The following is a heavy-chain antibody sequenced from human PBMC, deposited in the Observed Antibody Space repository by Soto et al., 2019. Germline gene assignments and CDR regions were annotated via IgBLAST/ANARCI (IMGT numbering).Heavy chain of an antibody. Sequence: SVKVSYKDSGGTFSSYAISWVRQAPVQGLEWMGGIIPIFGTANYAQKFQGRVTITADESTSTAYMGLSSLRSEDTAVYYCAREINTMVRGPYGMDVWGQGTKVTVSS. CDR3: AREINTMVRGPYGMDV. D-gene: IGHD3-10*01. CDR1: GGTFSSYA. J-gene: IGHJ6*02. CDR2: IIPIFGTA. V-gene: IGHV1-69*13.